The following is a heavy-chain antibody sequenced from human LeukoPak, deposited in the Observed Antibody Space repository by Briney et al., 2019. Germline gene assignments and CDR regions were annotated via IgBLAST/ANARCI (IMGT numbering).Heavy chain of an antibody. Sequence: GRSLRLSCAASGFTFSSDGMHWVRQAPGKGLEWVAVISYDGSNKYYADSVKGRFTISRDNSKNTLYLQMNSLRAEDTAVYYCAKDPLGSGYGRYFDYWGQGTLVTVSS. J-gene: IGHJ4*02. V-gene: IGHV3-30*18. D-gene: IGHD3-22*01. CDR2: ISYDGSNK. CDR3: AKDPLGSGYGRYFDY. CDR1: GFTFSSDG.